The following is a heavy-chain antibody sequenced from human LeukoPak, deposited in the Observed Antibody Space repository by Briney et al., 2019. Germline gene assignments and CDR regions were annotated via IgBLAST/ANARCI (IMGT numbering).Heavy chain of an antibody. J-gene: IGHJ4*02. V-gene: IGHV3-30*02. CDR2: IQYDEGNK. CDR1: GFTFSDYG. D-gene: IGHD6-13*01. CDR3: TNLPTQQHLDY. Sequence: PGGSLRLSCAASGFTFSDYGMNWVREAPGKGLERVAFIQYDEGNKYYADSVKGRFTISRDNSKNTLYLQMNSMRAEDTAVYYCTNLPTQQHLDYWGQGTLVTVSS.